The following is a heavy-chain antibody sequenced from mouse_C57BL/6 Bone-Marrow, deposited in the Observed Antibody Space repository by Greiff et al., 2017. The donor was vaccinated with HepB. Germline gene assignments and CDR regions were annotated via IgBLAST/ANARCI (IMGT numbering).Heavy chain of an antibody. CDR2: IDPENGDT. Sequence: EVQLQESGAELVRPGASVKLSCTASGFNIKDDYMHWVKQRPEQGLEWIGWIDPENGDTEYASKFQGKATITADTSSNTAYLQLSSLTSEDTAVYYCTIDGYYPYYAMDYWGQGTSVTVSS. J-gene: IGHJ4*01. CDR3: TIDGYYPYYAMDY. D-gene: IGHD2-3*01. V-gene: IGHV14-4*01. CDR1: GFNIKDDY.